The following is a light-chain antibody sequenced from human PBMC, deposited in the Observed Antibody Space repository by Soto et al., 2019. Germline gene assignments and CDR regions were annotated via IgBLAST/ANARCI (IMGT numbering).Light chain of an antibody. CDR3: AVWDDSLNGWV. J-gene: IGLJ3*02. Sequence: QSVVTHPTSPAGTPGQRVTISCSGSDSNIGSNTVNWYQQLPGAGPALLIYTNFRRPSGAPDRFSGSKSLTSATLAISGLRSEHEALYHCAVWDDSLNGWVFVGGTQLTGL. CDR1: DSNIGSNT. CDR2: TNF. V-gene: IGLV1-44*01.